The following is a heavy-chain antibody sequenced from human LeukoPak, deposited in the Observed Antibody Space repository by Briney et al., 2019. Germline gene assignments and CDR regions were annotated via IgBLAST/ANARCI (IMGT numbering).Heavy chain of an antibody. D-gene: IGHD6-19*01. J-gene: IGHJ6*04. CDR1: GGSISSYY. CDR2: IYYSGST. Sequence: SETLSLTCTVSGGSISSYYWSWIRQPPGKGLEWIGYIYYSGSTNYNPSLKSRVTISVDTSKNQFSLKLSSVTAADTAVYYCARGQIAVAGTVDYGMDVWGKGTTVTASS. V-gene: IGHV4-59*01. CDR3: ARGQIAVAGTVDYGMDV.